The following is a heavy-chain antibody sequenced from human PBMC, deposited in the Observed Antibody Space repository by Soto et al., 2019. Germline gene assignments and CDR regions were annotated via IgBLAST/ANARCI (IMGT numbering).Heavy chain of an antibody. V-gene: IGHV4-31*03. J-gene: IGHJ5*02. D-gene: IGHD6-13*01. CDR1: GGSISSGGYY. CDR2: IYYSGST. CDR3: ARYSSSWYNWFEP. Sequence: SETLSLTCTVSGGSISSGGYYWSWIRQHPGKGLEWIGYIYYSGSTYYNPSLKSRVTISVDTSKNQFSLKLSSVTAADTAVYYCARYSSSWYNWFEPWGQGTLVTVSS.